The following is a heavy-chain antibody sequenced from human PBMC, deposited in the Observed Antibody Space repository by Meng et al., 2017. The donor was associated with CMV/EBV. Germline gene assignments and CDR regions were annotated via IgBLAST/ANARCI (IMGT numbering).Heavy chain of an antibody. D-gene: IGHD3-22*01. V-gene: IGHV1-18*01. J-gene: IGHJ3*02. CDR3: ARDSRSVVMTHFYDAFDI. CDR2: ISAYNGNT. Sequence: ASVKVSCKASGYTFTSYGISWVRQAPGQGLEWMGWISAYNGNTNYEQKLQGRVTMTTDTSTSTAYMELRSLRSDDTAVYYCARDSRSVVMTHFYDAFDIWGQGTMVTVSS. CDR1: GYTFTSYG.